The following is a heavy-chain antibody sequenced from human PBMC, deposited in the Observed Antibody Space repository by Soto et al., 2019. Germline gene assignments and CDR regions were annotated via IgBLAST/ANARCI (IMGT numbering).Heavy chain of an antibody. Sequence: TCTVSGGSISSGGYYWSWIRQTPGKGLEWIGYMYFSGTTYYNPSLRSRLSILVDTSKNQFSLKLTSVTAADTALYFCARERRLVPGPPRNFLDLWGRGIQVTVSS. CDR1: GGSISSGGYY. J-gene: IGHJ5*02. V-gene: IGHV4-31*03. D-gene: IGHD6-6*01. CDR3: ARERRLVPGPPRNFLDL. CDR2: MYFSGTT.